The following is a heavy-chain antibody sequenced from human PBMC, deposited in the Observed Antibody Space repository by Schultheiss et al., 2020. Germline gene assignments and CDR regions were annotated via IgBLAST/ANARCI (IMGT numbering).Heavy chain of an antibody. V-gene: IGHV3-48*02. D-gene: IGHD2-15*01. J-gene: IGHJ4*02. CDR2: ISSSSSTI. CDR3: AREYVVVAATRREYYFDY. CDR1: GFTFSSYG. Sequence: GESLKISCAASGFTFSSYGMHWVRQAPGKGLEWVSYISSSSSTIYYADSVKGRFTISRDNAKNSLYLQMNSLRDEDTAVYYCAREYVVVAATRREYYFDYWGQGTLVTVSS.